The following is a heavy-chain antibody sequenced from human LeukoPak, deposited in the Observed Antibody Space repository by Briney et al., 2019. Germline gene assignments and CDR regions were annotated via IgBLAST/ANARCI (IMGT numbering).Heavy chain of an antibody. D-gene: IGHD3-16*01. V-gene: IGHV3-30*03. J-gene: IGHJ6*02. Sequence: GGSLRLSCAASGFTFSSYGMHWVRQAPGKGLEWVAVISYDGSNKYYADSVKGRFTISRDNSKNSLYLQMNSLRAEDTAVYYCARGTFDYYGMDVWGQGTTVTVSS. CDR2: ISYDGSNK. CDR1: GFTFSSYG. CDR3: ARGTFDYYGMDV.